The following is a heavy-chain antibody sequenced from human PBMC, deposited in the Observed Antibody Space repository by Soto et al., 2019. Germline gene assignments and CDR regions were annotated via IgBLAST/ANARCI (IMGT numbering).Heavy chain of an antibody. V-gene: IGHV4-39*01. Sequence: QLQLQESGPGLVKPSETLSLTCTVSGGSISSSSYYWGWIRQPPGKGLEWIGSIYYSGSTYYNPSLKSRVTVSVDTSKNQFSLKLSSVTAADTAVYYCARNQPTEDYGDYWGQGTLVTVSS. CDR1: GGSISSSSYY. CDR3: ARNQPTEDYGDY. CDR2: IYYSGST. J-gene: IGHJ4*02.